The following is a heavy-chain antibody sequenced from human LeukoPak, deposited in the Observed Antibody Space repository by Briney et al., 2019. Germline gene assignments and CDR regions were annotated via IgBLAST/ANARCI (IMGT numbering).Heavy chain of an antibody. D-gene: IGHD6-13*01. CDR2: INYSGSP. Sequence: SETLSLTCTVPGDSIRSSSYSWGWIRQPPGKGLEWIGTINYSGSPYYNPSLQSRVTMSVDTSKNQFSMNLISVTAADTAVYYCAREGVAAAGKLDYWGQGTLVTVSS. J-gene: IGHJ4*02. CDR1: GDSIRSSSYS. CDR3: AREGVAAAGKLDY. V-gene: IGHV4-39*07.